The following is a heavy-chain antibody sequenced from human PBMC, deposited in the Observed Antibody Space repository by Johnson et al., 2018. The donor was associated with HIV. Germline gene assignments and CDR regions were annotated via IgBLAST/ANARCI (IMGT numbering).Heavy chain of an antibody. Sequence: QVQLVESGGGVVQPGGSLRLSCAASGFTFSSYGMHWVRQAPGKGLEWVAFIRFDGSNKYYADSVKGRFTISRDNSKNTLYLQMNSLRAADTAVYYCATARDCYNYNWGAFDIWGQWRLVTVSS. D-gene: IGHD5-24*01. CDR2: IRFDGSNK. J-gene: IGHJ3*02. CDR1: GFTFSSYG. CDR3: ATARDCYNYNWGAFDI. V-gene: IGHV3-30*02.